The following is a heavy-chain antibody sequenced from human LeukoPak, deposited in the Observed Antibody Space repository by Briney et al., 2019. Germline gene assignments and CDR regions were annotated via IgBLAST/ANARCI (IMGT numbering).Heavy chain of an antibody. V-gene: IGHV3-23*01. CDR1: GFTFSSYA. D-gene: IGHD2-21*02. CDR2: ISGSGGST. CDR3: AKDWPLAYCGGDYYPPFDP. J-gene: IGHJ5*02. Sequence: GGSLRLSCAASGFTFSSYAMSWVRQAPGKGLEWVSAISGSGGSTYYADSVKGRFTISRDNSKNTLYLQMNSLRAEDTAVYYCAKDWPLAYCGGDYYPPFDPWGQGTLVTVSS.